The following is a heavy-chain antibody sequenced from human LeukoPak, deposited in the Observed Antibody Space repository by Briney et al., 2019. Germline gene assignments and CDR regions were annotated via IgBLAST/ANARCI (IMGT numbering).Heavy chain of an antibody. D-gene: IGHD6-13*01. V-gene: IGHV1-69*05. Sequence: GASVKVSCKASGGTFSSYAISWVRQAPGQGLEWMGRIIPIFGTANYAQKFQGRVTITTDESTSTAYMELSSLRSEDTAVYYCARERERIAAAGWTDRYWFDPWGQGTLVTVSS. CDR2: IIPIFGTA. CDR3: ARERERIAAAGWTDRYWFDP. CDR1: GGTFSSYA. J-gene: IGHJ5*02.